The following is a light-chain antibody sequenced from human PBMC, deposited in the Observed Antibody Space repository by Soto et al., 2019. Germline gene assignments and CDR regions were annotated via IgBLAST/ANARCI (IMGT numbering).Light chain of an antibody. V-gene: IGLV2-11*01. CDR1: SSDVGGYNY. J-gene: IGLJ2*01. Sequence: QSALTQPRSVSGSPGQSVTISCTGTSSDVGGYNYVSWYQQHPGKAPKLMIYDVSKRPSGVPDRFSGSKSGNTASLTISGLPAEDEADYYCCSYAGSYTVVLFGGGTKLTVL. CDR2: DVS. CDR3: CSYAGSYTVVL.